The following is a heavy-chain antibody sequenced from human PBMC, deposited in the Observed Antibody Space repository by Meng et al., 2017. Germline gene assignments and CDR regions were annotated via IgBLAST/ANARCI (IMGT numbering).Heavy chain of an antibody. CDR3: ARGGDYSSWDY. CDR1: GYLFTSYD. V-gene: IGHV1-8*01. D-gene: IGHD4-11*01. J-gene: IGHJ4*02. CDR2: VNPINGKT. Sequence: QGQLVQSGAEVKKPGASVKVSCKPSGYLFTSYDINWIRQAPGQGLEWMGWVNPINGKTGYAQKFQGRLTMTRDTSIRTAYMELSSLKSEGTAIYYCARGGDYSSWDYWGQGTLVTVSS.